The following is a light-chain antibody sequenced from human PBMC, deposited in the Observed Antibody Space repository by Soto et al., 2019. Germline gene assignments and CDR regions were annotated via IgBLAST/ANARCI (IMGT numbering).Light chain of an antibody. V-gene: IGLV1-51*01. CDR2: DNN. J-gene: IGLJ2*01. Sequence: QSVLTQPPSVSAAPGQKVSSSCSGSSSNIGDNYVSWYQQFPGTAPKLLIYDNNKRPSGIPDRFSGSASGTSATLGITGLQTGDEADYYCGTWDTSLSAGVFGGGTKLTVL. CDR1: SSNIGDNY. CDR3: GTWDTSLSAGV.